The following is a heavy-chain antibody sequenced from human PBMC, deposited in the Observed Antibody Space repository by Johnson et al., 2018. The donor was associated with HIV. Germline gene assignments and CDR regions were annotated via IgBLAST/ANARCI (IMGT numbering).Heavy chain of an antibody. CDR1: GFTFSSYW. J-gene: IGHJ3*02. V-gene: IGHV3-7*01. Sequence: VQLVESGGGLVQPGGSLRLSCAASGFTFSSYWMSWVRQAPGKGLEWVANIKQDGSEKYYVDSVKGRFTIPRDNSKNTLYLQMNSLRAEDTAVYYCAKVRGWSDDTFDIWGQGTMVTVSS. CDR2: IKQDGSEK. CDR3: AKVRGWSDDTFDI. D-gene: IGHD5-12*01.